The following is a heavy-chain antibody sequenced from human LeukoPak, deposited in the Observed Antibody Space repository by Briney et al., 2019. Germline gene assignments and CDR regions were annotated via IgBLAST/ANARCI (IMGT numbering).Heavy chain of an antibody. D-gene: IGHD3-22*01. CDR2: IYPGDSDI. J-gene: IGHJ4*02. Sequence: GESLKISCKSFGYNFTGYWIGWVRQMPGKGLEWVGIIYPGDSDIRYSPSFQGHVTISADKSINNAYLQWSSLKASDTAMYYCARLEKPTYYYDSSGYYPGYWGQGTLVTVSS. CDR1: GYNFTGYW. V-gene: IGHV5-51*01. CDR3: ARLEKPTYYYDSSGYYPGY.